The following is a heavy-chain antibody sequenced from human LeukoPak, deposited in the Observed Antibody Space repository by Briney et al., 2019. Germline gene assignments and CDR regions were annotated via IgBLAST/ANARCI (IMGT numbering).Heavy chain of an antibody. Sequence: ASVKVSCKASGYTFTSYDVNWVRQATGQGLEWMGWMNPDSGSTGYAQKFQGRVTMTRNTSISTAYMELSNLRSEDTAVYYCARGPYYYGSGNYYLNYWGQGTLVTVSS. J-gene: IGHJ4*02. V-gene: IGHV1-8*01. D-gene: IGHD3-10*01. CDR1: GYTFTSYD. CDR2: MNPDSGST. CDR3: ARGPYYYGSGNYYLNY.